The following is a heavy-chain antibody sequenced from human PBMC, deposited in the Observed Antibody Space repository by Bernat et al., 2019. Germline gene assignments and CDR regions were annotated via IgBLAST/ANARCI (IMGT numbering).Heavy chain of an antibody. Sequence: QVQLVESGGGVVQPGRSLRLSCAASGFTFSSYGMHWVRQAPGKGLEWVAVLSYDGSNKYYADSVKGRFTISRDNSKNTLYLQMNSLRAGDTALYYCAKEAILTNMVVVPAAKDYWGQGTLVTVAS. CDR3: AKEAILTNMVVVPAAKDY. D-gene: IGHD2-2*01. CDR1: GFTFSSYG. CDR2: LSYDGSNK. V-gene: IGHV3-30*18. J-gene: IGHJ4*02.